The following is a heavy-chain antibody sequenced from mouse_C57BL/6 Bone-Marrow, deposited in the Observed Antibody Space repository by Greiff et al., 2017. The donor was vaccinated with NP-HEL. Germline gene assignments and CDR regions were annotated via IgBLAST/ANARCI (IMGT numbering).Heavy chain of an antibody. CDR3: ARFVVATYWYFDV. V-gene: IGHV14-3*01. CDR2: FDPANGNT. CDR1: GFNIKNTY. D-gene: IGHD1-1*01. J-gene: IGHJ1*03. Sequence: EVQLQQSVAELVRPGASVKLSCTASGFNIKNTYMHWVKQRPEQGLEWIGRFDPANGNTKYAPKFQGKATLTADTSSNTAYLQLSSLTSEDTAIYYCARFVVATYWYFDVWGTGTTVTVSS.